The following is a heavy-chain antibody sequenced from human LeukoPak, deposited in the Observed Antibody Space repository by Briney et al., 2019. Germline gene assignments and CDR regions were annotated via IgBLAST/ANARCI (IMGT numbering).Heavy chain of an antibody. CDR3: ARQLTTVTLGWFDP. D-gene: IGHD4-17*01. J-gene: IGHJ5*02. CDR1: GGSISGFY. Sequence: PSETLSLTCTVPGGSISGFYWSWIRQTAGKGLEWIGRIYTSGSTNYNPSLKSRVTMSLDTSKNQFSLKLSSVTAADTAVYYCARQLTTVTLGWFDPWGQGTLVTVSS. V-gene: IGHV4-4*07. CDR2: IYTSGST.